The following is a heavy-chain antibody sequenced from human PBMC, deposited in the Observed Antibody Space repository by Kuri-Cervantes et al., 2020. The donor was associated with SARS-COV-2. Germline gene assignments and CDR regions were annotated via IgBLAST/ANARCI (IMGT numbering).Heavy chain of an antibody. CDR3: TTVRFGELLQYYFDY. CDR2: IKSKTDGGTT. D-gene: IGHD3-10*01. V-gene: IGHV3-15*01. J-gene: IGHJ4*02. CDR1: GFTFSNAW. Sequence: GGSLRLSCAASGFTFSNAWMSWVRQAPGKGLEWVGRIKSKTDGGTTDYAAPVKGRFTISRDESKNTRYLQMNILKTEDTAVYYCTTVRFGELLQYYFDYWGQGTLVTVSS.